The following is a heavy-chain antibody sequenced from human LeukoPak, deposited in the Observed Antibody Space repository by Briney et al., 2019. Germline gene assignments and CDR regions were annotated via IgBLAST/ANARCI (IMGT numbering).Heavy chain of an antibody. J-gene: IGHJ4*02. CDR1: GFPFSSYS. CDR2: ISSSSSYI. Sequence: PGGSLRLSCAASGFPFSSYSMNWVRQAPGKGLEWVSSISSSSSYIYYADSVKGRFTISRDNAKNSLYLQMNSLRAEDTAVYYCARDQAAGSYFDYWGQGTLVTVSS. V-gene: IGHV3-21*01. CDR3: ARDQAAGSYFDY. D-gene: IGHD6-13*01.